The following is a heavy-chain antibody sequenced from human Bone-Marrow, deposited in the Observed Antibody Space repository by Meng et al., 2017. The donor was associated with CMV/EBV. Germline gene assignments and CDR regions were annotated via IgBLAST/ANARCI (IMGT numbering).Heavy chain of an antibody. CDR1: GFTFSSYS. J-gene: IGHJ4*02. D-gene: IGHD4-11*01. CDR3: ARGQAMTTVTNGDY. Sequence: GESLKISCAASGFTFSSYSMNWVRKAPGKALEWVSSISSSSSYIYYADSVKGRFTISRDNAKNSMYLQMNRLRAEDTAVYYCARGQAMTTVTNGDYWGQGTMVTVSS. V-gene: IGHV3-21*01. CDR2: ISSSSSYI.